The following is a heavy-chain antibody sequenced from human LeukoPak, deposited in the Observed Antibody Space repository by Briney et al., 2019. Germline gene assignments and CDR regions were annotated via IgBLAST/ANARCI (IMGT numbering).Heavy chain of an antibody. D-gene: IGHD2-15*01. Sequence: PGGSLRLSCAASGFTFSSYAMSWVRQAPGKSLEWVSAISGSGGSTYYADSVKGRFTISRDNSKNTLYLQMNSLRAEDTAVYYCAKMEAYCSGGSCYTYFDYWGQGTLVTVSS. CDR3: AKMEAYCSGGSCYTYFDY. V-gene: IGHV3-23*01. CDR2: ISGSGGST. CDR1: GFTFSSYA. J-gene: IGHJ4*02.